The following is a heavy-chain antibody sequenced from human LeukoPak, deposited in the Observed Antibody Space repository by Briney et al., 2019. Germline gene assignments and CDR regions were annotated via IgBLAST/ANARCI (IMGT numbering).Heavy chain of an antibody. CDR2: ISSSSSYI. CDR3: ATDEVSAAGVYYYAMDV. Sequence: GGPLRLSCAASGFTFSSYSMNWVRQAPGKGLEWVSFISSSSSYIYYADSVKGRFTVSRDNAKNSLYLQMNSLRAEDTAVYYCATDEVSAAGVYYYAMDVWGQGTTATVSS. J-gene: IGHJ6*02. CDR1: GFTFSSYS. D-gene: IGHD2-2*01. V-gene: IGHV3-21*01.